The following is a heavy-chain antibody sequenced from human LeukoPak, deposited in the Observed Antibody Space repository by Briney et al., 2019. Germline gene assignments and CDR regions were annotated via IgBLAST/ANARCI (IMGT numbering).Heavy chain of an antibody. Sequence: SETLSLTCAVSSGSISTFYWSWIRLPPGKGLAWIGPIYNSGRTNYNPSLKSRVTMSLDTCKNQFSLNLSSVTSADTAVYYCARASSGWDYFDYWGQGTLATVFS. CDR2: IYNSGRT. J-gene: IGHJ4*02. CDR1: SGSISTFY. CDR3: ARASSGWDYFDY. V-gene: IGHV4-4*07. D-gene: IGHD6-6*01.